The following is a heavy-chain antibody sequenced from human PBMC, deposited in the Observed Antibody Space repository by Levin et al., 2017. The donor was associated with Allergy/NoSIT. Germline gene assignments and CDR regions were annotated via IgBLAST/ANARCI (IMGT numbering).Heavy chain of an antibody. CDR3: ASRYSGSSTWAY. J-gene: IGHJ4*02. CDR2: IFYTGST. CDR1: GASISSTNSY. Sequence: SETLSLTCTVSGASISSTNSYWGWIRQPPGKGLEWIGSIFYTGSTYYTPSLKSRVAISVDTSKNQFSLKLASMTAEDTAVYFCASRYSGSSTWAYWGQGTLVNVSS. V-gene: IGHV4-39*07. D-gene: IGHD1-26*01.